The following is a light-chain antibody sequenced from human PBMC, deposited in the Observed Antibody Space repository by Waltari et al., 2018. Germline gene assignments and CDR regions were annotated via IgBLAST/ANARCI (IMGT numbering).Light chain of an antibody. J-gene: IGKJ1*01. Sequence: EIVLTQSPGTLSLSPGERATLSCRASQSVSRTLAWYQQKPGQAPKLLIYVASIRATGIPDRFPGRGSGTDFSRTISRLEPEDCAIYFCQHYVRLPATFGQGTKVEIK. CDR3: QHYVRLPAT. CDR2: VAS. CDR1: QSVSRT. V-gene: IGKV3-20*01.